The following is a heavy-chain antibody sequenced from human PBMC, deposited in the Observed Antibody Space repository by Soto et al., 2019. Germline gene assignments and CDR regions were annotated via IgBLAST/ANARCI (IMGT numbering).Heavy chain of an antibody. CDR1: GGSISSYY. CDR2: IYYSGST. J-gene: IGHJ4*02. Sequence: SETLSLTCTVSGGSISSYYWSWIRQPPGKGLEWIGYIYYSGSTNYNPSLKSRVTISVDTSKNQFSLKLSSVTAADTAVYYCARLSQNAGAFDYWGQGTLVTVSS. CDR3: ARLSQNAGAFDY. D-gene: IGHD7-27*01. V-gene: IGHV4-59*08.